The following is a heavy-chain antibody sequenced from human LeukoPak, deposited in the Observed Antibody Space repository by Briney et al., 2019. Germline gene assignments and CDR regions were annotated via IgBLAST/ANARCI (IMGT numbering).Heavy chain of an antibody. CDR2: ISTSSSII. CDR3: ARESGGGYVSYFDY. D-gene: IGHD2-15*01. J-gene: IGHJ4*02. Sequence: PGGSLRLSCAASGFTFSTYNMNWIRQAPGKGLEWISYISTSSSIIYYADSVKGRFTTSRDNAKNSLFLQMSSVRDEDTAVYYCARESGGGYVSYFDYWGQGALVTVSS. CDR1: GFTFSTYN. V-gene: IGHV3-48*02.